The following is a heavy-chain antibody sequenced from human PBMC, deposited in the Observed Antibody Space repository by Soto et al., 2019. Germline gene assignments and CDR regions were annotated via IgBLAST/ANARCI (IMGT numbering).Heavy chain of an antibody. J-gene: IGHJ4*02. CDR3: AREEYSSSPAVFDY. D-gene: IGHD6-6*01. CDR1: GFTFSRYG. V-gene: IGHV3-33*01. Sequence: PGGSLRLSCAASGFTFSRYGMHWVRQAPGKGLEWVAVIWYDGSNKYYADSVKGRFTISRDNSKNTLYLQMNSLRAEDTAVYYCAREEYSSSPAVFDYWGQGTLVTVSS. CDR2: IWYDGSNK.